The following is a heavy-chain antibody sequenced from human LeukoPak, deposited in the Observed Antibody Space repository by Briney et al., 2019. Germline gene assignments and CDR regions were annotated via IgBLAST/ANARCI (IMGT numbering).Heavy chain of an antibody. V-gene: IGHV4-4*07. CDR1: GGSFSNYY. Sequence: PSETLSLTCTVSGGSFSNYYWSWIRPPAGKGLEWIGRIYTSGSTNYNPSVNSRVTMPVDTSNNQFSLKLTSVTAADTAVYYCARQPPQYYGMHVWGQGPTVTVPS. CDR2: IYTSGST. CDR3: ARQPPQYYGMHV. D-gene: IGHD1-14*01. J-gene: IGHJ6*02.